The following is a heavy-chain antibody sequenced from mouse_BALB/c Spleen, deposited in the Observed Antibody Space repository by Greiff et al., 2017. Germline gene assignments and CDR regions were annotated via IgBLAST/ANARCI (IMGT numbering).Heavy chain of an antibody. D-gene: IGHD4-1*02. J-gene: IGHJ2*01. CDR2: ISTYYGDA. CDR1: GYTFTDYA. Sequence: QVQLQQSGAELVRPGVSVKISCKGSGYTFTDYAMHWVKQSHAKSLEWIGVISTYYGDASYNQKFKGKATMTVDKSSSTAYMELARLTSEDSAIYYCARSTGTSSYVDYWGQGTTRTVAS. V-gene: IGHV1S137*01. CDR3: ARSTGTSSYVDY.